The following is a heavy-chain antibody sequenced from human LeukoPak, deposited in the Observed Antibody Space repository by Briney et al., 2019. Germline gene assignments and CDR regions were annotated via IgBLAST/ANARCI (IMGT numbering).Heavy chain of an antibody. Sequence: GGSLRLSSAASGFTFSDYGMHWVRQAPGEGLEWVAVIWHDGSEKYYADSVRGRFTISRDNSKNTLYVQMISLRAEDTAVYYCAKDRYCSSFKRAFDIWGQGTMVTVSS. V-gene: IGHV3-33*06. D-gene: IGHD6-13*01. J-gene: IGHJ3*02. CDR3: AKDRYCSSFKRAFDI. CDR2: IWHDGSEK. CDR1: GFTFSDYG.